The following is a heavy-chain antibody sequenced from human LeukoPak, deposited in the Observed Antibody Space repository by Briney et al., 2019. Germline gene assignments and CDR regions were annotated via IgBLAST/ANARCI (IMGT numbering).Heavy chain of an antibody. J-gene: IGHJ4*02. Sequence: GGSLRLSCAASGFTFSSYGMHWVRQAPGKGLEWVAVIWYDGSNKYYADSVKGRFTISRDNSKNTLYLQMNSLRAEDTAVYYCAKGGGPQPSLDYWGQGTLVTVSS. CDR1: GFTFSSYG. D-gene: IGHD3-10*01. CDR2: IWYDGSNK. V-gene: IGHV3-33*06. CDR3: AKGGGPQPSLDY.